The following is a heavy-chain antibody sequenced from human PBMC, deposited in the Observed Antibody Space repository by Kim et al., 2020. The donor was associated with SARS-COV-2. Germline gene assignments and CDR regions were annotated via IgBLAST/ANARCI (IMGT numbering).Heavy chain of an antibody. CDR1: GFNFSYYA. V-gene: IGHV3-33*08. CDR3: ARDTELLGSFDY. J-gene: IGHJ4*02. D-gene: IGHD1-7*01. CDR2: IWYDGSNK. Sequence: GSLRLSCATSGFNFSYYAMHWVRQAPGKGLEWVGVIWYDGSNKFYPDSVKGRFTISRDDSKNTLYLQMNSLRAEDTAVYYCARDTELLGSFDYWGQGTL.